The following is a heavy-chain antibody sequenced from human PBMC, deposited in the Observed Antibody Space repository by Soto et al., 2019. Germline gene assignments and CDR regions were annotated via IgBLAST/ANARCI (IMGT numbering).Heavy chain of an antibody. D-gene: IGHD5-18*01. CDR3: ARVVGPGYSYGYGEY. CDR1: GFTFSDHY. CDR2: ISSSGSTI. J-gene: IGHJ4*02. Sequence: QVQLVESGGGLVKPGGSLRLSCAVSGFTFSDHYMSWIRQAPGKGLEWVSYISSSGSTIYYADSVKGRFTISRDDAKNSPFLQMNSLRAEDTAVYYCARVVGPGYSYGYGEYWGQGAQVTVSS. V-gene: IGHV3-11*01.